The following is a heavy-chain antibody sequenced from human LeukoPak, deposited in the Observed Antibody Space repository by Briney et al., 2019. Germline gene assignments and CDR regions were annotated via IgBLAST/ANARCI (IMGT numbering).Heavy chain of an antibody. CDR3: ARHHTIQTGTGVFDY. CDR1: GGSISSYY. CDR2: IYYSGYA. Sequence: SETLSLTCTVSGGSISSYYWSWIRQPPGKGLEWIGYIYYSGYANYNPSLKSRVTISVDTSKNQFSLMLSSVTAADTAMYYCARHHTIQTGTGVFDYWGQGTPVTVSS. V-gene: IGHV4-59*08. D-gene: IGHD1/OR15-1a*01. J-gene: IGHJ4*02.